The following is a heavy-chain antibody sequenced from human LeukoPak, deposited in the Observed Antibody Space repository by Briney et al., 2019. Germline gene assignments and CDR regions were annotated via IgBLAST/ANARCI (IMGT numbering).Heavy chain of an antibody. CDR3: ARAVAAAGVDP. D-gene: IGHD6-13*01. CDR1: GGSISSGGYS. CDR2: IYHSGST. V-gene: IGHV4-30-2*01. Sequence: SETLSLTCAVSGGSISSGGYSWSWIRQPPGKGLEWIRYIYHSGSTYYNPSLKSRVTISVDRSKNQFSLKLSSVTAADTAVYYCARAVAAAGVDPWGQGTLVTVSS. J-gene: IGHJ5*02.